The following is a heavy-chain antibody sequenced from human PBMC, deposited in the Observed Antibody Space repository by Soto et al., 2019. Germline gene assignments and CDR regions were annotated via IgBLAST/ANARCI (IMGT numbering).Heavy chain of an antibody. CDR2: IIPIFGTA. Sequence: QVQLVQSGAEVKKPGSSVKVSCKASGGTFSSYAISWVRQAPGQGLEWMGGIIPIFGTANYAQKFQGRVTITADESTSTAYMELSSRRAEDTAVYYCARESGAMATMTGYFDYWGQGTLVTVSS. V-gene: IGHV1-69*01. CDR3: ARESGAMATMTGYFDY. CDR1: GGTFSSYA. D-gene: IGHD5-12*01. J-gene: IGHJ4*02.